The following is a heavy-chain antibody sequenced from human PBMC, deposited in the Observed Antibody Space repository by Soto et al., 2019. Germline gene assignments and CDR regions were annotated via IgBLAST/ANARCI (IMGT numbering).Heavy chain of an antibody. Sequence: SETLSLTCTVSGASISSSYWSWIRQSPGKGLEWIGYVYYSGSTNYNPSLKSRVTISVDTSKNQFSLKLSSVTAADTAVYYCARGYYDTSGQSNTFDIWGQATMVTVS. J-gene: IGHJ3*02. V-gene: IGHV4-59*01. CDR2: VYYSGST. CDR3: ARGYYDTSGQSNTFDI. CDR1: GASISSSY. D-gene: IGHD3-22*01.